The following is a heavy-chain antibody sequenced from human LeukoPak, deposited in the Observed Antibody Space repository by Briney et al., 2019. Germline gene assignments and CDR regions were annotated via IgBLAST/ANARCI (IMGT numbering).Heavy chain of an antibody. J-gene: IGHJ2*01. CDR1: GFTFSSYA. D-gene: IGHD3-10*01. CDR3: AKDRPDISGSYPIPYWYFDL. V-gene: IGHV3-23*01. Sequence: GGSLRLSCAASGFTFSSYAMSWVRQAPGKGLEWVSAISGSGGSTYYADSVKGRFTISRDNSKNTLYLQMNSLRAEDTAVYYCAKDRPDISGSYPIPYWYFDLWGRGTLVTVSS. CDR2: ISGSGGST.